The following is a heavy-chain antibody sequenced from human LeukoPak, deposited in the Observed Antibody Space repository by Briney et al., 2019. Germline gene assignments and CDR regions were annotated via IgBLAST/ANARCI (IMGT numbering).Heavy chain of an antibody. CDR1: GFTFTDYS. D-gene: IGHD6-25*01. V-gene: IGHV3-21*06. CDR2: ISTVSTYT. Sequence: GGSVRLSCAASGFTFTDYSMTWVRQAPGKGLEWVASISTVSTYTFYSDSVKGRASITRDNAKNMLYIQMSSLSADDTAVYYCARDGSGFYYYYYMDVWGRGTTVTVS. CDR3: ARDGSGFYYYYYMDV. J-gene: IGHJ6*03.